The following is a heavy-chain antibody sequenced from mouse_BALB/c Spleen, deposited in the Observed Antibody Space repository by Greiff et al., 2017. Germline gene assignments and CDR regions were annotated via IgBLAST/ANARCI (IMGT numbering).Heavy chain of an antibody. Sequence: EVQGVESGAELVKPGASVKLSCTASGFNIKDTYMHWVKQRPEQGLEWIGRIDPANGNTKYDPKFQGKATITADTSSNTAYLQLSSLTSEDTAVYYCARQIISYDGYSPRSMDYWGQGTSVTVSS. D-gene: IGHD2-3*01. CDR1: GFNIKDTY. V-gene: IGHV14-3*02. CDR3: ARQIISYDGYSPRSMDY. CDR2: IDPANGNT. J-gene: IGHJ4*01.